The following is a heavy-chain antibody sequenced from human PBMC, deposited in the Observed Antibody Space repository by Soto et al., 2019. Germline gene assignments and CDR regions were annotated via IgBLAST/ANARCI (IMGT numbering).Heavy chain of an antibody. CDR3: ARRYRVRGWDYYGMDV. CDR1: GFTFSSYS. V-gene: IGHV3-48*02. J-gene: IGHJ6*02. Sequence: VGSLRLSCTASGFTFSSYSMNWVRQAPGKGLEWVSYISSSSSTIYYADSVKGRFTISRDNAKNSLYLQMNSLRDEDTAVYYCARRYRVRGWDYYGMDVWGQGTTVTVSS. CDR2: ISSSSSTI. D-gene: IGHD1-26*01.